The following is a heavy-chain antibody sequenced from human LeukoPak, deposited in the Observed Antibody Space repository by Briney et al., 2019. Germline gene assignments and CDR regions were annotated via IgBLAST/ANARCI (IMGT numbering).Heavy chain of an antibody. CDR1: GGSISSYY. Sequence: PSETLSLTCTVSGGSISSYYWSWIRQPPGKGLEWIGYIYYSGSTNYNPSLKSRVTISVDTSKNQFSLKLSSVTAADTAVYYCARASGGYSYNYYMDVWGKGTTVTVSS. D-gene: IGHD5-18*01. CDR2: IYYSGST. V-gene: IGHV4-59*01. CDR3: ARASGGYSYNYYMDV. J-gene: IGHJ6*03.